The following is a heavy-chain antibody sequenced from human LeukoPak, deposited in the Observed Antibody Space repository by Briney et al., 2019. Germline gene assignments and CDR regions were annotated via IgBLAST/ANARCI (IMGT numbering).Heavy chain of an antibody. Sequence: SETLSLTCAVYGGSFSGYYWSWIRQPPGKGLEWIGEINHSGSTYYNPSLKSRVTISVDTSKNQFSLKLSSVTAADTAVYYCARHSKGYCSSTSCYPFNWFDPWGQGTLVTVSS. CDR3: ARHSKGYCSSTSCYPFNWFDP. CDR2: INHSGST. V-gene: IGHV4-34*01. J-gene: IGHJ5*02. D-gene: IGHD2-2*01. CDR1: GGSFSGYY.